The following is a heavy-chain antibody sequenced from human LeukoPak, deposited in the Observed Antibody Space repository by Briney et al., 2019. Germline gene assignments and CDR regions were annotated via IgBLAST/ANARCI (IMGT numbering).Heavy chain of an antibody. Sequence: PGGSLRLSCAASGFTFSSYWMRWVRPAPGKGMEWVANIKQDGSKKYYVYSWKGRFTISRDNAKNSLYLQMNSLRAEDTAVYYCARGYISPRMNWFDPWGQGTLVTVSS. V-gene: IGHV3-7*05. CDR3: ARGYISPRMNWFDP. J-gene: IGHJ5*02. CDR1: GFTFSSYW. CDR2: IKQDGSKK. D-gene: IGHD3-16*02.